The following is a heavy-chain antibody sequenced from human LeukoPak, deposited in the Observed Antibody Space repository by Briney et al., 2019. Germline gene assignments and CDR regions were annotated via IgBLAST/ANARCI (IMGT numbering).Heavy chain of an antibody. J-gene: IGHJ5*02. CDR1: GGSISSYS. V-gene: IGHV4-59*01. D-gene: IGHD3-22*01. Sequence: PSETLSLTCPVSGGSISSYSWSWIRQPPRKGLEWIAYIYYSGSTKYNPSLKSRVTISVDTSKNQFSLKLSSVTAADTAVYYCARVVYYDSTPRWFYPWGQGTLVTVSS. CDR2: IYYSGST. CDR3: ARVVYYDSTPRWFYP.